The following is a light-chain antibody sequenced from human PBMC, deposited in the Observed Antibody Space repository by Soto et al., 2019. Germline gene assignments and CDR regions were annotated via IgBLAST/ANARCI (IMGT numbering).Light chain of an antibody. J-gene: IGKJ3*01. CDR1: QSVSSSY. Sequence: EIVLTQSPGTLSLSPGERATLSCRASQSVSSSYLAWYQQKPGQAPRLLIYGASSRATGIPDRFSGSGSGTDFTLTISRLEPEDFAVYYFQQYGSSRFTFGPGTKGD. V-gene: IGKV3-20*01. CDR2: GAS. CDR3: QQYGSSRFT.